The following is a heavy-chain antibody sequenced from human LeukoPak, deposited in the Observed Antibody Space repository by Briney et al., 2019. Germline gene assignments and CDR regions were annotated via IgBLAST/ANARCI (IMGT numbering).Heavy chain of an antibody. V-gene: IGHV3-74*03. CDR1: GFTFSRDW. CDR2: ISDDGSIT. CDR3: VRQYYEYNVYDRHFDF. J-gene: IGHJ4*02. D-gene: IGHD5/OR15-5a*01. Sequence: GGSLRLSCAASGFTFSRDWMHWVRQAPGKGRVWVSRISDDGSITTYADSVQGRFTISRDNAKSTVFLQMNSLRVEDTAVYFCVRQYYEYNVYDRHFDFWGQGILVTVSS.